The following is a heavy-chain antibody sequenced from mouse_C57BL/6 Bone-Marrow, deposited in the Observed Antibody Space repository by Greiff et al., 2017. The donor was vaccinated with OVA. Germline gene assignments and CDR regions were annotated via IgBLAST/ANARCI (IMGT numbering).Heavy chain of an antibody. CDR1: GYTFTSYG. V-gene: IGHV1-58*01. D-gene: IGHD2-5*01. CDR3: ATDYSNHGDYAMDY. J-gene: IGHJ4*01. Sequence: VQLKQSGAELVRPGSSVKMSCKTSGYTFTSYGINWVKQRPGQGLEWIGYIYIGNGYTEYNEKFKGKATLTSDTSSSTAYMQLSSLTSEDSAIYFCATDYSNHGDYAMDYWGQGTSVTVSS. CDR2: IYIGNGYT.